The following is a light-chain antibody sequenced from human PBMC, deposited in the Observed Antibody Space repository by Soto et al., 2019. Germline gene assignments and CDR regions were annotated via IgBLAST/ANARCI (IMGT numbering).Light chain of an antibody. CDR1: SSNIGSYY. CDR2: SNN. V-gene: IGLV1-47*02. Sequence: QSVLTQPPSASGTPGQRVTISCSGSSSNIGSYYVYWYQQLPGTAPKLLIYSNNQRPSGVPDRFSGSKSGTSASLAITGLQAEDEADYYCQSYDSSLSGSVFGGGTKLTVL. J-gene: IGLJ2*01. CDR3: QSYDSSLSGSV.